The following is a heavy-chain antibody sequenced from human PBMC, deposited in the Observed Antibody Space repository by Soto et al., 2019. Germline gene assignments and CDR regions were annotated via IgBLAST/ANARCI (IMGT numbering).Heavy chain of an antibody. Sequence: SETLSLTCTVSGGSISSSRCHWGWIRQPPGKGLEWIASIKYSGTTFYYPSLKSRATISVDTSRNQFSLNLSSVTAADTAVYYCARLGDYYQAFDYWGQGTLVTVSS. D-gene: IGHD3-22*01. CDR1: GGSISSSRCH. CDR3: ARLGDYYQAFDY. J-gene: IGHJ4*02. CDR2: IKYSGTT. V-gene: IGHV4-39*01.